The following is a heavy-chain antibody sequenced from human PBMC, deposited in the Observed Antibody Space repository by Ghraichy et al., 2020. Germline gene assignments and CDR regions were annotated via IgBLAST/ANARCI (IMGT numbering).Heavy chain of an antibody. J-gene: IGHJ4*02. Sequence: GESLNISCAASGFTFSDYYMSWIRQAPGKGLEWVSYISSSGSTIYYADSVKGRFTISRDNAKNSLYLQMNSLRAEDTAVYCCARGVVPYYYDSSGYPDYWGQGTLVTVSS. V-gene: IGHV3-11*01. D-gene: IGHD3-22*01. CDR2: ISSSGSTI. CDR3: ARGVVPYYYDSSGYPDY. CDR1: GFTFSDYY.